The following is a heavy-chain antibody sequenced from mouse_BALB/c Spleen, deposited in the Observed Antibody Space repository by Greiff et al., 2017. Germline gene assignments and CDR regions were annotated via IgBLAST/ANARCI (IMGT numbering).Heavy chain of an antibody. V-gene: IGHV5-6-3*01. CDR3: ARERTGGYDGSSYWYFDV. D-gene: IGHD2-3*01. J-gene: IGHJ1*01. CDR2: INSNGGST. Sequence: EVKLVESGGGLVQPGGSLKLSCAASGFTFSSYGMSWVRQTPDKRLELVATINSNGGSTYYPDSVKGRFTISRDNAKNTLYLQMSSLKSEDTAMYYCARERTGGYDGSSYWYFDVWGAGTTVTVSS. CDR1: GFTFSSYG.